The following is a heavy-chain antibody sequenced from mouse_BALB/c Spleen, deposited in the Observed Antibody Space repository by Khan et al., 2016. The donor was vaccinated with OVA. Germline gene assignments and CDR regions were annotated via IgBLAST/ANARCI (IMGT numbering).Heavy chain of an antibody. Sequence: VELVESGPGLVAPSQSLSITCTVSGFSLTSYGVHWVRQPPGKGLAWLGVIWAGGSSHYNSALMSRLTICKDNSKSQVVVKMNSLQSEDTAMYYCDRLEDIWGQGTTLTVSA. CDR2: IWAGGSS. CDR1: GFSLTSYG. J-gene: IGHJ2*01. V-gene: IGHV2-9*02. D-gene: IGHD1-3*01. CDR3: DRLEDI.